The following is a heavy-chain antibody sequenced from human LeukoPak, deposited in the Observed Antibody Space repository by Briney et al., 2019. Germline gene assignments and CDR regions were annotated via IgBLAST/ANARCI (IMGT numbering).Heavy chain of an antibody. CDR2: ISGSGGST. D-gene: IGHD1-26*01. J-gene: IGHJ4*02. Sequence: GSLRLSCAASGFTFSSYAMSWVRPAPGKGLEWVSAISGSGGSTYYADSVKGRFTISRDNSKNTLYLQMNSLRAEDTAVYYCAKPLGATRFPFDYWGQGTLVIVSS. CDR3: AKPLGATRFPFDY. CDR1: GFTFSSYA. V-gene: IGHV3-23*01.